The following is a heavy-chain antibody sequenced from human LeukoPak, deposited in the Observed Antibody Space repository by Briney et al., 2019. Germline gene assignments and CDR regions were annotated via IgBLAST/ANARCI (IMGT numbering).Heavy chain of an antibody. CDR2: ISAYNGNT. Sequence: GASVTVSFKASGYTFTSYGTSWVRQAPGQGVEWMGWISAYNGNTHYAQKLQGRVTMTTDTSTSTAYMELRSLRSDDTAVYYCARGYDSSGHGAFDIWGQGTMVTVSS. CDR1: GYTFTSYG. CDR3: ARGYDSSGHGAFDI. D-gene: IGHD3-22*01. J-gene: IGHJ3*02. V-gene: IGHV1-18*01.